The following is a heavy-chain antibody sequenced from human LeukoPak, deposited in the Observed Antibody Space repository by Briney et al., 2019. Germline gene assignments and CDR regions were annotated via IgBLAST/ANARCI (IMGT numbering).Heavy chain of an antibody. CDR2: IHYTGTN. Sequence: PSETLSLTCIVSGGSINNHYWTWIRQTPGKGLEWIGDIHYTGTNKYNPSLKSRVTISIATSKNQFSLELSSVTATDTAVYFCATNRAGTYDRPFDIWGQGTMVTVS. V-gene: IGHV4-59*08. D-gene: IGHD1-26*01. CDR3: ATNRAGTYDRPFDI. J-gene: IGHJ3*02. CDR1: GGSINNHY.